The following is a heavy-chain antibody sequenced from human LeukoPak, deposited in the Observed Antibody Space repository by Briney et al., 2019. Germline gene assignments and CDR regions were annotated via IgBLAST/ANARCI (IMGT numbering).Heavy chain of an antibody. CDR2: ISSSSSYI. CDR1: GFTFSSYS. V-gene: IGHV3-21*01. J-gene: IGHJ4*02. D-gene: IGHD6-13*01. Sequence: PGGSLRLSCAASGFTFSSYSMNWVRQAPGKGLEWVSSISSSSSYIYYADSVKGRFTISRDNAKNSLYLQMNSLRAEDTAVYYCARSFLSIAAAATDYWGQGTLVAVSS. CDR3: ARSFLSIAAAATDY.